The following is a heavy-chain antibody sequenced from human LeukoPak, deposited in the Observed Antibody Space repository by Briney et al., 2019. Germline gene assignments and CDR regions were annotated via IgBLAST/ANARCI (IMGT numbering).Heavy chain of an antibody. D-gene: IGHD5-24*01. CDR2: ISYDGSNK. CDR3: ARWRWLQFSFDI. J-gene: IGHJ3*02. V-gene: IGHV3-30*03. Sequence: GGSLRLSCAASGFTFSSYGMHWVRQAPGKGLEWVAVISYDGSNKYYADSVKGRFTISRDNSKNTLYLQMNSLRAEDTAVYYCARWRWLQFSFDIWGQGTMVTVSS. CDR1: GFTFSSYG.